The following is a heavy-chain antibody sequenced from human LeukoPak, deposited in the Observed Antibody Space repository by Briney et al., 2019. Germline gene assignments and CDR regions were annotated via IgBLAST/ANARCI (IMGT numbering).Heavy chain of an antibody. D-gene: IGHD1-7*01. CDR2: INYSGTT. J-gene: IGHJ3*02. V-gene: IGHV4-59*01. CDR1: GDSISTYY. CDR3: ARDSREGTTWDDNSDI. Sequence: SETLSLTCTVSGDSISTYYWSWSRQPPGKGLEWIGNINYSGTTNYNPSLKSRVTISVDMSKNQFSLKMTSVTAADTAVYYCARDSREGTTWDDNSDIWGQGTMVTVS.